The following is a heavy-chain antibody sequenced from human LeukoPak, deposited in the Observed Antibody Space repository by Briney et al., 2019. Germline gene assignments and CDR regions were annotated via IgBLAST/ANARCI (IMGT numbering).Heavy chain of an antibody. Sequence: GGSLRLSCAASGFTFSSYSMNWVRQAPGKGLEWVSSISSSSSYIYYADSVKGRFTISRDNAKNSLYLQMSSMRAEDTAVYYCARARLPQKDIVVVPAAVDPWGQGTLVTVSS. J-gene: IGHJ5*02. D-gene: IGHD2-2*01. CDR2: ISSSSSYI. CDR3: ARARLPQKDIVVVPAAVDP. V-gene: IGHV3-21*01. CDR1: GFTFSSYS.